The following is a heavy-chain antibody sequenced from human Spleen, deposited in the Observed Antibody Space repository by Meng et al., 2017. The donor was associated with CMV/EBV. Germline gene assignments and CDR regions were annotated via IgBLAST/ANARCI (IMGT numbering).Heavy chain of an antibody. V-gene: IGHV4-61*01. CDR1: GGSVSSGSHF. J-gene: IGHJ5*02. CDR3: ARGTSDIVVAPRFDP. CDR2: IYYSGST. Sequence: SETLSLTCTVSGGSVSSGSHFWSWIRQPPGKGLEWIGYIYYSGSTNYNPSLKSRVTISVDTSKNQFSLNLSSVTAADTAVYYCARGTSDIVVAPRFDPWGQGTLVTVSS. D-gene: IGHD2-2*01.